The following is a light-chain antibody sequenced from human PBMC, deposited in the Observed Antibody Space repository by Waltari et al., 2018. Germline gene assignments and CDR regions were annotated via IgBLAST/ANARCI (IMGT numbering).Light chain of an antibody. CDR2: DAS. V-gene: IGLV3-21*01. J-gene: IGLJ3*02. CDR1: HIAALS. Sequence: SYVLTQPPSVSVAPRKQAKITCGGKHIAALSVHWYQQRPGRAPVVVIQDASDRPSGIPERFSGSNSGNTATLTISGVEAGDEADYYCQVWHSSGGVFGGGTRLTVL. CDR3: QVWHSSGGV.